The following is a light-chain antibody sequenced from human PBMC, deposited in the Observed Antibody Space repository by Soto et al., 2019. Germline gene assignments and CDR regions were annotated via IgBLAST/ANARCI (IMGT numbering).Light chain of an antibody. CDR3: CSYAGSYTFV. CDR1: SSNVGNSDS. V-gene: IGLV2-11*01. CDR2: DVT. Sequence: QSALTQPRSVSGSPGQSVTISCTGTSSNVGNSDSVSWYQQHPGGAPKVIIYDVTKRPSGVPGRFSGSKSGNTASLTISGLQADDEADYFCCSYAGSYTFVFGTGTKLTVL. J-gene: IGLJ1*01.